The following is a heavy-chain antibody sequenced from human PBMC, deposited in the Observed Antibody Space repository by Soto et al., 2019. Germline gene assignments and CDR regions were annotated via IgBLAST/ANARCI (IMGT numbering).Heavy chain of an antibody. V-gene: IGHV4-61*01. CDR2: IYYSGST. D-gene: IGHD2-8*01. J-gene: IGHJ3*02. Sequence: KTSETLSLTCTVSGGSVSSGSYYWSWIRQPPGKGLEWIGYIYYSGSTNYNPSLKSRVTISVDTSKNQFSLKLSSVTAADTAVYYCAGDPTRYCTNGVCYEDHDAFDIWGQGTMVTVSS. CDR1: GGSVSSGSYY. CDR3: AGDPTRYCTNGVCYEDHDAFDI.